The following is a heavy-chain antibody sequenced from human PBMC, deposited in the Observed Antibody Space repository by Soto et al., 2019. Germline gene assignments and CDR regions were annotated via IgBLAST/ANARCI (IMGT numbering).Heavy chain of an antibody. J-gene: IGHJ4*02. V-gene: IGHV3-7*01. Sequence: EVQLVESGGGLVQPGGSLRLSCTASGFTFSNHWMSWVRQAPGKGLEWVANIKQDGSEKYYVDSVKGRFTISTDNAKNSVYLQMNSLRFEDTAVYYCAREGRGYCSSTSCPGIWGQGTLVTVSS. D-gene: IGHD2-2*01. CDR1: GFTFSNHW. CDR2: IKQDGSEK. CDR3: AREGRGYCSSTSCPGI.